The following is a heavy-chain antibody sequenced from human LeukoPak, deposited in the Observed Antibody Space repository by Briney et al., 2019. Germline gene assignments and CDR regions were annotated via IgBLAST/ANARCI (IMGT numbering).Heavy chain of an antibody. V-gene: IGHV3-21*01. CDR2: ISSSSSYI. J-gene: IGHJ4*02. D-gene: IGHD6-6*01. CDR3: AREDIAARPVSEY. CDR1: GFTFSSYS. Sequence: GGSLRLSCAASGFTFSSYSMNWVRQAPGKGLEWVSTISSSSSYIYYADSVKGRFTISRDNAKNSLYLQMNSLRAEDTAVYYCAREDIAARPVSEYWGQGTLVTVSS.